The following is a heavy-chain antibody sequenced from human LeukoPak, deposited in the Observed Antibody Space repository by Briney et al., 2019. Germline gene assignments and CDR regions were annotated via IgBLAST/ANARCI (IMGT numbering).Heavy chain of an antibody. CDR3: ATLGDTAMVKLYYFDY. J-gene: IGHJ4*02. Sequence: ASVKVPCKASGGTFSSYAISWVRQAPGQGLEWMGGIIPIFGTANYAQKFQGRVTITADESTSTAYMELSSLRSEDTAVYYCATLGDTAMVKLYYFDYWGQGTLVTVSS. D-gene: IGHD5-18*01. V-gene: IGHV1-69*13. CDR1: GGTFSSYA. CDR2: IIPIFGTA.